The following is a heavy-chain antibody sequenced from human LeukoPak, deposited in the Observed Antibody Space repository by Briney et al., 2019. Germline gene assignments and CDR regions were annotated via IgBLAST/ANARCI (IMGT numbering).Heavy chain of an antibody. Sequence: GSVKVSCKASGYTFTGYYMHWVRQAPGQGVEWMGWLNANSGGTNYAQKFQGRVTMTRDTSISTAYMELSRLRSDDTAVYYCARGGLPDQKYSYGYDFDYWGQGTLVTVSS. D-gene: IGHD5-18*01. J-gene: IGHJ4*02. V-gene: IGHV1-2*02. CDR1: GYTFTGYY. CDR2: LNANSGGT. CDR3: ARGGLPDQKYSYGYDFDY.